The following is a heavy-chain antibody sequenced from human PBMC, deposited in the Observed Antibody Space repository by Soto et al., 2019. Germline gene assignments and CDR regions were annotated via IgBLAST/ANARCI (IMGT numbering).Heavy chain of an antibody. CDR2: IYYSGST. D-gene: IGHD6-19*01. Sequence: WETLSLTCTVSGGSISSYYWSWIRQPPGKGLEWIGYIYYSGSTNYNPSLKSRVTISVDTSKNQFSLKLSSVTAADTAVYYCARVAVDGTGGWFDPCGQRTRLTVAS. V-gene: IGHV4-59*01. CDR1: GGSISSYY. J-gene: IGHJ5*02. CDR3: ARVAVDGTGGWFDP.